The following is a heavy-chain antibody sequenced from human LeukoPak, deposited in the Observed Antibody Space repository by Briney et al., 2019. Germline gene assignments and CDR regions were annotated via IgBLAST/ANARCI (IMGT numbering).Heavy chain of an antibody. CDR3: ARVEMAPWYFDY. D-gene: IGHD5-24*01. Sequence: ASVRVSCKASGYTFTGYYMHWVRQAPGQGLEWMGWINPNSGGTNYAQKFQGRVTMTRDTSISTAYMELSRLRSDDTAVYYCARVEMAPWYFDYWGQGTLVTVSS. J-gene: IGHJ4*02. CDR1: GYTFTGYY. CDR2: INPNSGGT. V-gene: IGHV1-2*02.